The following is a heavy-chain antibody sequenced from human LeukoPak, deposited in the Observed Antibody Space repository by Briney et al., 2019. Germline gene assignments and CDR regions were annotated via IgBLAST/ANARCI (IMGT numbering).Heavy chain of an antibody. J-gene: IGHJ4*02. CDR1: GGSISSSSYY. CDR3: ARQTYYYDSSGHNTFDY. V-gene: IGHV4-39*01. Sequence: PSETLSLTCTVSGGSISSSSYYWGWIRQPPGKGLEWIGSIYYSGSTYYNPSLKSRVTISVDTSKNQFSLKLSSVTAADTAVYYCARQTYYYDSSGHNTFDYWGQGTLVTVSS. CDR2: IYYSGST. D-gene: IGHD3-22*01.